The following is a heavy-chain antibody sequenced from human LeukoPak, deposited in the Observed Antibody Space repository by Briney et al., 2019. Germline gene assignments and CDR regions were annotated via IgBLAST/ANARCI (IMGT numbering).Heavy chain of an antibody. CDR2: IYTSGST. J-gene: IGHJ6*03. Sequence: PSETLSLTCTVSGGSISSYYWSWIRQPAGKGLEWIGHIYTSGSTNYNPSLKGRVTMSVDTSKNQFSLKLSSVTAADTAVYYCARHLRLPLGVTPYYYYYMDVWGKGTTVTVSS. V-gene: IGHV4-4*07. CDR3: ARHLRLPLGVTPYYYYYMDV. D-gene: IGHD3-22*01. CDR1: GGSISSYY.